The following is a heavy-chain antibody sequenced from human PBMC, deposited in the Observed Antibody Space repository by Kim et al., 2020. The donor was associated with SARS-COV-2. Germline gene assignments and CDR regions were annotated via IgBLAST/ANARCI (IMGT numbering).Heavy chain of an antibody. CDR3: ARDWIAAAGGFDY. J-gene: IGHJ4*02. Sequence: SETLSLTCAVSGGSISSSNWWSWVRQPPGKGLEWIGEIYHSGSTNYNPSLKSRVTISVDKSKNQFSLKLSSVTAADTAVYYCARDWIAAAGGFDYWGQGTLVTVSS. V-gene: IGHV4-4*02. CDR1: GGSISSSNW. CDR2: IYHSGST. D-gene: IGHD6-13*01.